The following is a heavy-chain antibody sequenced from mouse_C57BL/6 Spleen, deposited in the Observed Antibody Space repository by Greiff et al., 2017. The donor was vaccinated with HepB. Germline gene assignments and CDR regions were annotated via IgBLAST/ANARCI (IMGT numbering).Heavy chain of an antibody. V-gene: IGHV14-1*01. CDR2: IDPEDGDT. Sequence: VQLQQSGAELVRPGASVKLSCTASGFNINDYYMHWVKQRPEQGLEWIGRIDPEDGDTEYAPKFQGKATMTADTSSNTSYLQLSSLTSEDTAVYYCATVTTVVATRTGFDDWGQGTTLTVSS. CDR1: GFNINDYY. D-gene: IGHD1-1*01. CDR3: ATVTTVVATRTGFDD. J-gene: IGHJ2*01.